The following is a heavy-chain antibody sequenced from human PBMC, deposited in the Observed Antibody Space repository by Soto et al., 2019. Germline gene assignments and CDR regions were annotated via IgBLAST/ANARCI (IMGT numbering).Heavy chain of an antibody. CDR1: GFTVSSNY. V-gene: IGHV3-53*01. CDR2: IYSGGST. D-gene: IGHD5-12*01. CDR3: ARDRYSGYDYYDFGMDV. Sequence: EVQLVESGGGLIQPGGSLRLSCAASGFTVSSNYMSWVRQAPGKGLEWVSVIYSGGSTYYADSVKGRFTISRDNSKNTLYLQMNSLRAEDTAVYYCARDRYSGYDYYDFGMDVWGQGTTVTVSS. J-gene: IGHJ6*02.